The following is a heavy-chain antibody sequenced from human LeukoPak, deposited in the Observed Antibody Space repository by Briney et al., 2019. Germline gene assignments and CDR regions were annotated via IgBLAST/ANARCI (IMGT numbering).Heavy chain of an antibody. J-gene: IGHJ4*02. CDR1: GYTFTSYG. CDR3: ARSSRDGYNRRGYDY. D-gene: IGHD5-24*01. V-gene: IGHV1-18*01. Sequence: WASVKVSCKASGYTFTSYGISWARQAPGQGLEWMGWISAYNGNTNYAQKLQGRVTMTTDTSTSTAYMELRSLRSDDTAVYYCARSSRDGYNRRGYDYWGQGTLVTVSS. CDR2: ISAYNGNT.